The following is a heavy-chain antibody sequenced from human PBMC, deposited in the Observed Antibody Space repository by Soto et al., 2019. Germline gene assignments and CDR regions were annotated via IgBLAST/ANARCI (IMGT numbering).Heavy chain of an antibody. CDR3: ARVPRGELLRNYYYYGMDV. D-gene: IGHD1-26*01. V-gene: IGHV3-43D*04. CDR2: ISWDGGST. J-gene: IGHJ6*02. Sequence: SGGSLRLSCAASGFTFDDYAMHWVRQAPGKGLEWVSLISWDGGSTYYADSVKGRFTISGDNSKNSLYLQMNSLRAEDTALYYCARVPRGELLRNYYYYGMDVWGQGTTVTVSS. CDR1: GFTFDDYA.